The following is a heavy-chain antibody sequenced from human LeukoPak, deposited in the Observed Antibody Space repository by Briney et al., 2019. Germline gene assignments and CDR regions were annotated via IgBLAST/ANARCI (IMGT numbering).Heavy chain of an antibody. V-gene: IGHV3-7*01. CDR3: ARDRWCSGGSCYNYYYMDV. D-gene: IGHD2-15*01. CDR1: GFTFSSYW. J-gene: IGHJ6*03. CDR2: IKQDGSEK. Sequence: GGSLRLSCAASGFTFSSYWMSWVRQAPGKGLEWVANIKQDGSEKYYVDSVKGRFAISRDNAKNSLYLQMNSLRAEDTAVYYCARDRWCSGGSCYNYYYMDVWGKGTTVTVSS.